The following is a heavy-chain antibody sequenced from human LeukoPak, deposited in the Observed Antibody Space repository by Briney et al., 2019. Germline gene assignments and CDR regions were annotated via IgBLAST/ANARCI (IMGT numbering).Heavy chain of an antibody. D-gene: IGHD5-18*01. V-gene: IGHV3-9*01. CDR1: GFTFDDYA. J-gene: IGHJ6*02. CDR3: AKDIPTQIPFVDTAMVSHYGMDV. CDR2: ISWNSGSI. Sequence: GGSLRLSCAASGFTFDDYAMHWVRQAPGKGLEWVSGISWNSGSIGYADSVKGRFTISRDNAKNSLYLQMNSLRAEDTALYYCAKDIPTQIPFVDTAMVSHYGMDVWGQGTTVTVSS.